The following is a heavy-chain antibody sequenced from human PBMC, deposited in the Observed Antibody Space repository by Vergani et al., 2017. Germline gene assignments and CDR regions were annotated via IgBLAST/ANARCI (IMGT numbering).Heavy chain of an antibody. Sequence: EVQLVESGGGLVQPGRSLRLSCAASGFTFDDYAMHWVRQAPGKGLEWVSSISSSSSYIYYADSVKGRFTISRDNAKNSLYLQMNSLRAEDTAVYYCARGAGGYGDYFYWGQGTLVTVSS. J-gene: IGHJ1*01. D-gene: IGHD4-17*01. CDR3: ARGAGGYGDYFY. V-gene: IGHV3-21*01. CDR2: ISSSSSYI. CDR1: GFTFDDYA.